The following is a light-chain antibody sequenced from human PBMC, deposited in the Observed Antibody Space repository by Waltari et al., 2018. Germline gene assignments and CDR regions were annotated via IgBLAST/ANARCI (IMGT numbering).Light chain of an antibody. Sequence: SYELTQPPSVSVSPGQTASIPCSGDNLGDKYACWYQQKPGQSPVLVIYQDSKRPSGIPERFSGSNSGNTATLTISGTQAMDEADYYCQAWDSSIDWVFGGGTKLTVL. CDR1: NLGDKY. J-gene: IGLJ3*02. CDR2: QDS. V-gene: IGLV3-1*01. CDR3: QAWDSSIDWV.